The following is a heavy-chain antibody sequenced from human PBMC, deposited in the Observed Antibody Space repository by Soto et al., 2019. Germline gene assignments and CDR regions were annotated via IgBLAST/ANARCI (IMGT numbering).Heavy chain of an antibody. J-gene: IGHJ4*01. D-gene: IGHD4-4*01. CDR1: GGTISSEGYF. Sequence: SQTLSLTCTVSGGTISSEGYFLRWIRQPPGKGLEWIGYIPSNWNTNYNPSLKSRVTISVDSSKNRFSLKLNPVTAADTAVYYCARLVGDEGDDYNFLDFWGQGTLLTFSS. CDR3: ARLVGDEGDDYNFLDF. V-gene: IGHV4-61*08. CDR2: IPSNWNT.